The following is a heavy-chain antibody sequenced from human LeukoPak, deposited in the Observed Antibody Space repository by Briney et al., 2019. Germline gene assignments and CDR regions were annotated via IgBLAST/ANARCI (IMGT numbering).Heavy chain of an antibody. CDR2: IYYSGST. D-gene: IGHD5-18*01. V-gene: IGHV4-59*01. J-gene: IGHJ4*02. CDR1: GVSISSYY. CDR3: ARSAQLWSYTFDY. Sequence: SETLSLTCTVSGVSISSYYWSWIRQPPGKGLEWIGYIYYSGSTNYNPSLKSRVTISVDTSKTQFSLKLSSVTAADTAVYYCARSAQLWSYTFDYWGQGTLVTVSS.